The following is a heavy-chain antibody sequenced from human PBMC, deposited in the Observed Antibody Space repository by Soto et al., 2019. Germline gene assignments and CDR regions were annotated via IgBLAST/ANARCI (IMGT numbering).Heavy chain of an antibody. J-gene: IGHJ3*01. D-gene: IGHD6-19*01. Sequence: QVQLQESGPGLVKPSGTLSLTCAVSGDSISSPKWWTWLRQPPGKGLEWIGDLLHGGTTNYNPSLKSRVTLSVDTSQNQFSLNLTSVTAADTAIYYCAYSTGCYRHDVWGQGTSVTVSS. CDR1: GDSISSPKW. CDR3: AYSTGCYRHDV. V-gene: IGHV4-4*02. CDR2: LLHGGTT.